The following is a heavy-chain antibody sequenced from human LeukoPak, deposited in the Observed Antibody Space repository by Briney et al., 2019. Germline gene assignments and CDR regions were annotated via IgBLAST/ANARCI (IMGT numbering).Heavy chain of an antibody. CDR2: ISYDGSNK. J-gene: IGHJ6*02. CDR3: ARPVPAGMWHNYGVHV. Sequence: PGTSLRLSCAASGFTFSSYAMHWVRQAPGKGLEWVAVISYDGSNKYYADSVKGRFTISRDNSKNALYLQMNSLTAEDTAVYYCARPVPAGMWHNYGVHVWGQGTTVNVSS. CDR1: GFTFSSYA. D-gene: IGHD2-2*01. V-gene: IGHV3-30*04.